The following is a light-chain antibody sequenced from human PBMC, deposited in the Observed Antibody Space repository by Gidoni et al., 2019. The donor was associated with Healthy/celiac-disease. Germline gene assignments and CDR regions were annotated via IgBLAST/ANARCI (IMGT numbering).Light chain of an antibody. Sequence: DIQMTQSPSSLSASLGDRVTITCRASESISSYLNWYQQKPGKAPKLLIYAASSLQSGVPSRFSGSGSGTDFTLTISRLQPEDFATYYCQQSYSTLPLTFGGXTKVESK. CDR1: ESISSY. CDR2: AAS. CDR3: QQSYSTLPLT. J-gene: IGKJ4*01. V-gene: IGKV1-39*01.